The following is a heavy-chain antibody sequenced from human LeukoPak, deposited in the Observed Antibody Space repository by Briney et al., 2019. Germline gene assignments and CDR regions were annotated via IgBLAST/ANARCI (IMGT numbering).Heavy chain of an antibody. J-gene: IGHJ3*02. V-gene: IGHV3-7*03. CDR2: IKEDGSER. D-gene: IGHD3-10*01. Sequence: GGSLRLSCEGSAFIFSGHWMNWVRQTPGKGLEWVASIKEDGSERQYVDSVKGRFSISRDNTKGSPFLQLNSLRAEDTAAYYCARLHSAVYYGDAFDIWGQGTMVTVSS. CDR3: ARLHSAVYYGDAFDI. CDR1: AFIFSGHW.